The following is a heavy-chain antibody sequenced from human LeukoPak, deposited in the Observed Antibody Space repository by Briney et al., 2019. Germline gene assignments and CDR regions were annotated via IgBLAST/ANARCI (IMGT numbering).Heavy chain of an antibody. CDR1: GGTFSSYA. D-gene: IGHD3-10*01. V-gene: IGHV1-69*04. CDR3: ARDGGSGSYRFDY. Sequence: GASVKVSCKASGGTFSSYAISWVRQAPGQGLEWMGRIIPIFGIANYAQKFQGRVTITADKSTSTAYMELSSLRSEDTAVYYCARDGGSGSYRFDYWGQGTLVTASS. CDR2: IIPIFGIA. J-gene: IGHJ4*02.